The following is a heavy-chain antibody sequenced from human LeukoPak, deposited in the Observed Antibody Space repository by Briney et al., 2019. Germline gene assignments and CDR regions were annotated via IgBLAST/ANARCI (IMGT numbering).Heavy chain of an antibody. CDR2: INPSSNYI. J-gene: IGHJ4*02. D-gene: IGHD6-13*01. CDR1: GFTLSGYG. V-gene: IGHV3-21*04. Sequence: GGSLRLSCAASGFTLSGYGMHWVRQAPGKGLEWVSSINPSSNYIYYTDSVKGRFTISRDNSKNTLYLQMNSLRAEDTAVYYCAKGAIAPIAYWGQGTLVTVSS. CDR3: AKGAIAPIAY.